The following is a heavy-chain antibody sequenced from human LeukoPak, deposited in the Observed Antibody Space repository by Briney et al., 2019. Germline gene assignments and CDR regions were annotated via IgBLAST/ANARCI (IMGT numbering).Heavy chain of an antibody. D-gene: IGHD2-21*02. J-gene: IGHJ3*02. CDR1: GYTFTNYY. CDR3: ARVRSASAGTASAFGI. Sequence: ASVKVSCKASGYTFTNYYMHWVRQAPGQGLEWMGGISTHKGNTNYAQKFQGRVTMTTATSTSTAYMELRSLRSDDTAVYYCARVRSASAGTASAFGIWGQGTMVTVSS. CDR2: ISTHKGNT. V-gene: IGHV1-18*04.